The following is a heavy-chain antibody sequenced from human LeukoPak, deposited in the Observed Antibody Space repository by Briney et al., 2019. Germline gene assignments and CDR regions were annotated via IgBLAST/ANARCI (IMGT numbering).Heavy chain of an antibody. CDR1: GGTFSSYA. CDR3: AREGCSGGSCPARFDP. D-gene: IGHD2-15*01. J-gene: IGHJ5*02. Sequence: SVKVSCKASGGTFSSYAISWVRQAPGRGLEWMGGIIPIFGTANYAQKFQGRVTITTDESTSTAYRELSSLRSEDTAVYYCAREGCSGGSCPARFDPWGQGTLVTVSS. CDR2: IIPIFGTA. V-gene: IGHV1-69*05.